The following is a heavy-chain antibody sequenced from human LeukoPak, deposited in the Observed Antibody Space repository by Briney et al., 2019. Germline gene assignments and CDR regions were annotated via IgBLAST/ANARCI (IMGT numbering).Heavy chain of an antibody. CDR3: ARVKGSYATDY. V-gene: IGHV3-11*06. J-gene: IGHJ4*02. Sequence: GGSLRLSCAASGFTFSDYYITWIRRAPGKGLEWVSHISATGTHTHYADSVKGRFTISRDNAKNSLYLQMTSLRADDTAVYYCARVKGSYATDYWGQGTLATVSS. CDR1: GFTFSDYY. CDR2: ISATGTHT. D-gene: IGHD5-18*01.